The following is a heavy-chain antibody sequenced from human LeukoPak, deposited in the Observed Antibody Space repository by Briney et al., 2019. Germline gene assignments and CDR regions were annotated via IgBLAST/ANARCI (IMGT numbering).Heavy chain of an antibody. J-gene: IGHJ6*02. V-gene: IGHV4-59*01. Sequence: SETLSLTCAVYGGSFSGYYWSWIRQPPGQGLEWIGYIYYSGSTNYNPSLKSRVTISVDTSKNQFSLKLSSVTAADTAVYYCAREAYYDSTYYYGMDVWGQGTTVTVSS. D-gene: IGHD3-3*01. CDR2: IYYSGST. CDR1: GGSFSGYY. CDR3: AREAYYDSTYYYGMDV.